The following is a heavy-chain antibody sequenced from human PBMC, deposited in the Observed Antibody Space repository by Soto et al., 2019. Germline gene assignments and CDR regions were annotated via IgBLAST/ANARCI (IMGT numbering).Heavy chain of an antibody. J-gene: IGHJ5*02. V-gene: IGHV3-7*02. D-gene: IGHD5-12*01. CDR1: GFSFSTFW. CDR3: LSGTSPSST. Sequence: EVQLVESGGGSVQPGGSLRLSCVTSGFSFSTFWLNWVRQAPGKGLEWVANINQDGSEKYYVDSVKGRFTISRDNAQSSLYLQMNSLRVEDTAVYYCLSGTSPSSTWGQGTLVTVSS. CDR2: INQDGSEK.